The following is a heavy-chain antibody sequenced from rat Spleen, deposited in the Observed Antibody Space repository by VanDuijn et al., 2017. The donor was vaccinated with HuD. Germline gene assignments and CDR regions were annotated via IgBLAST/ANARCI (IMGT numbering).Heavy chain of an antibody. CDR1: AYSITSNY. D-gene: IGHD1-10*01. Sequence: EVQLQESGPGLVKPSQSLSLTCSVTAYSITSNYWGWIRKFPGNKMEWIGHISNSGSTTFNPSLKSRISITRDTSQNQFFLQLNSVTTEDTATYYCARDNNYKAYWGQGVMVTVSS. CDR2: ISNSGST. J-gene: IGHJ2*01. CDR3: ARDNNYKAY. V-gene: IGHV3-1*01.